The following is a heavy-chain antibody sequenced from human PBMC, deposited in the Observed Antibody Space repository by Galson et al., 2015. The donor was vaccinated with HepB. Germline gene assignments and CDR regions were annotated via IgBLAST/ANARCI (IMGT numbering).Heavy chain of an antibody. D-gene: IGHD3-9*01. V-gene: IGHV1-18*01. CDR1: GYTFTSYG. J-gene: IGHJ4*02. CDR2: ISAYNGNT. CDR3: ARDSPRPWIDILTGYYRNDPLDY. Sequence: SVKVSCKASGYTFTSYGISWVRQAPGQGLEWMGWISAYNGNTNYAQKLQGRVTMTTDTSTSTAYMELRSLRSDDTAVYYCARDSPRPWIDILTGYYRNDPLDYWGQGTLVTVSS.